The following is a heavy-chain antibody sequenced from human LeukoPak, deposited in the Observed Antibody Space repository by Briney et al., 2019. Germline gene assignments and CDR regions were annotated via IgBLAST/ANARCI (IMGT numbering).Heavy chain of an antibody. CDR1: GFSFTNAW. CDR3: TEYNSKNAFRI. CDR2: IRNKRDGGTP. J-gene: IGHJ3*02. D-gene: IGHD1-1*01. V-gene: IGHV3-15*01. Sequence: RSGGSLRLSCVASGFSFTNAWMGWVRQAPGKGLEWVGRIRNKRDGGTPDYAAPVRGRFSISRDDSKDTLYLQMDSLKVEDTAVYYCTEYNSKNAFRIWGQGTMVTVSS.